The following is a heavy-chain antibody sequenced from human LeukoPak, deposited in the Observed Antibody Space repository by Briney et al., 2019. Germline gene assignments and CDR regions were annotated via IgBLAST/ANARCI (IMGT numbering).Heavy chain of an antibody. CDR3: TREGVLLWFGELFPPYYFDY. V-gene: IGHV3-49*03. CDR1: GFTFTNAW. Sequence: GGSLRLSCAASGFTFTNAWMSWFRQAPGKGLEWVGFIRSKAYGGTTEYAASVKGRFTISRDDSKSIAYLQMNSLKTEDTAVYYCTREGVLLWFGELFPPYYFDYWGQGTLVTVSS. D-gene: IGHD3-10*01. J-gene: IGHJ4*02. CDR2: IRSKAYGGTT.